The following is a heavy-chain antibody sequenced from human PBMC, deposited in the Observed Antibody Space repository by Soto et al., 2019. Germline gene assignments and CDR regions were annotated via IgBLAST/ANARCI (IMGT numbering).Heavy chain of an antibody. J-gene: IGHJ3*02. CDR1: GGSFSGYY. D-gene: IGHD6-19*01. CDR2: INHSGST. V-gene: IGHV4-34*01. CDR3: AREGSSGRLGNAFDI. Sequence: SETLSLTCAVYGGSFSGYYWSWIRQPPGKGLEWIGEINHSGSTNYNPSIKSRVTISVDTSKNQFSLKLSSVTAADTAVYYCAREGSSGRLGNAFDIWGQGTMVTVSS.